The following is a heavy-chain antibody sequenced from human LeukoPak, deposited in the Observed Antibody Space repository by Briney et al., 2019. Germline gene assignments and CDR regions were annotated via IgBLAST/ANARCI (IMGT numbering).Heavy chain of an antibody. J-gene: IGHJ4*02. CDR3: ARPYYYDSSGYDWGFDY. D-gene: IGHD3-22*01. Sequence: GRSLRLSCAASGFTFSSYGMHWVRQAPGKGLEWVAVIWYDGSNKYYADSVKGRFTISRDNSKSTLYLQMNSLRAEDTAVYYCARPYYYDSSGYDWGFDYWGQGTLVTVSS. V-gene: IGHV3-33*01. CDR1: GFTFSSYG. CDR2: IWYDGSNK.